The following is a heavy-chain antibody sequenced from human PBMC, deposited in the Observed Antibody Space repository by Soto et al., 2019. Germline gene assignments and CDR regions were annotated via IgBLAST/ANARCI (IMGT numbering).Heavy chain of an antibody. D-gene: IGHD4-4*01. Sequence: QVQLQESGPGLVKPSQTLSLTCTVSGGSISSGGYYWSWIRQHPGKGLEWIGYIYYSGSTYYNPSLKSRVTISVDTSKNQFSQKLSSVTAADTAVYYCAREGTVTPATSWFDPWGQGTLVTVSS. J-gene: IGHJ5*02. CDR3: AREGTVTPATSWFDP. CDR2: IYYSGST. V-gene: IGHV4-31*03. CDR1: GGSISSGGYY.